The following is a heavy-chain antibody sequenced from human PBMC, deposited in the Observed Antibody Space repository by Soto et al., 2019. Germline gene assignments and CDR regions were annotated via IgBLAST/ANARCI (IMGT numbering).Heavy chain of an antibody. CDR1: AVSISSFH. V-gene: IGHV4-59*01. CDR3: ARVRAPVGASTRGYFDS. Sequence: PSETLSLTCSVSAVSISSFHWSWIRQPPGKGLEWIGYIYYSGSTNYNPSLKSRVTISGDTSKNQFSLELSSVTAADTAVYYCARVRAPVGASTRGYFDSWGQGILVTVSS. D-gene: IGHD1-26*01. J-gene: IGHJ4*02. CDR2: IYYSGST.